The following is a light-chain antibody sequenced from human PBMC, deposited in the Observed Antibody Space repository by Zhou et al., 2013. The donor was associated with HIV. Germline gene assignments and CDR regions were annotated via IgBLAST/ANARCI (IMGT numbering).Light chain of an antibody. CDR2: GAS. J-gene: IGKJ1*01. CDR1: QSVSDSY. V-gene: IGKV3-20*01. CDR3: QQYGSSPSWT. Sequence: EIVLTQSPGTLSLSPGDRATLSCRASQSVSDSYLAWYQQKTGQAPRLLIYGASSRATGIADRFSGSGSGTDFTLTISRLEPEDFAVYYCQQYGSSPSWTFGQGTKVEIK.